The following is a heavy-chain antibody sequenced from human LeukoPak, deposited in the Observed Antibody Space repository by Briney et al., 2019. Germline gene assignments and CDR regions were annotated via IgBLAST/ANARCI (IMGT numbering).Heavy chain of an antibody. J-gene: IGHJ3*02. V-gene: IGHV4-4*02. CDR2: IYHSGST. Sequence: SETLSLTCAVSGGSISSSNWWSWVRQPPGKGLEWIGEIYHSGSTNYNPSLKSRVTISVDKSKNQFSLKLSSVTAADTAVYYCARHFGNWNDGADAFDIWGQGTMVTVSS. CDR3: ARHFGNWNDGADAFDI. D-gene: IGHD1-20*01. CDR1: GGSISSSNW.